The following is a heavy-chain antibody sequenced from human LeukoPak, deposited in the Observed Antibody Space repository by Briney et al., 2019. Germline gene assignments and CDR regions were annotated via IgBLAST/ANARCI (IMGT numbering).Heavy chain of an antibody. Sequence: ASVKVSCKASGYTFTGYYMHWVRQAPGQGLEWMGRINPNSGDTNYAQNFQGRVTMTRDTSISTAYIELSRLRSDDTAVYYCARSFTYSSSWYRYDAFDIWGQGTMVTVSS. J-gene: IGHJ3*02. CDR3: ARSFTYSSSWYRYDAFDI. V-gene: IGHV1-2*06. CDR1: GYTFTGYY. CDR2: INPNSGDT. D-gene: IGHD6-13*01.